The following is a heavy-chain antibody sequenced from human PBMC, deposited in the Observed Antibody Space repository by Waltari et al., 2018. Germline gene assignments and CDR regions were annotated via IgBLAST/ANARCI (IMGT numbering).Heavy chain of an antibody. CDR3: AGDDHGQQLAY. CDR2: ISGDDGYR. Sequence: EVRLVESGGVGVQPGGSLRLSCAGSGLTLGDFTMHWVRQAPGKGLEWGCYISGDDGYRFYADSVKGRFTISRDNTKHSLYLQMNSLRTDDTALYYCAGDDHGQQLAYWGQGTLVTVSS. V-gene: IGHV3-43*01. CDR1: GLTLGDFT. J-gene: IGHJ1*01. D-gene: IGHD6-13*01.